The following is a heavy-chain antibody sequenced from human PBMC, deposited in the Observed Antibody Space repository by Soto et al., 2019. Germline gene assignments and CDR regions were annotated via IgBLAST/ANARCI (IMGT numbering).Heavy chain of an antibody. CDR3: AHIVVAGLGYYFDY. J-gene: IGHJ4*02. CDR1: GFSLSSTRMA. V-gene: IGHV2-5*02. CDR2: IYWDADK. Sequence: QITLKESGPTLVKPTQTLTLTCTFSGFSLSSTRMAVGWIRQPPGKALEWLALIYWDADKRYSPFLKSRLTITDDTSKNQVVLRLSNMDPVDTSRYYCAHIVVAGLGYYFDYWGQGTLVTVSS. D-gene: IGHD6-19*01.